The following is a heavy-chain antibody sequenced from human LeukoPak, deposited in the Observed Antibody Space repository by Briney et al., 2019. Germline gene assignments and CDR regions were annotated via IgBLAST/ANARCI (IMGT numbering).Heavy chain of an antibody. D-gene: IGHD5-18*01. CDR3: ARGGWQRWSYSDY. CDR1: GDSLSSSLYF. V-gene: IGHV4-39*07. CDR2: VFYSGIA. Sequence: SETLSLTCTVSGDSLSSSLYFWGWIRQPPGQGLEWIGNVFYSGIAYYNPSLKDRVCISVDTSMNQVSLKLSSVTAADTAVYYCARGGWQRWSYSDYWGRGTLVTVSS. J-gene: IGHJ4*02.